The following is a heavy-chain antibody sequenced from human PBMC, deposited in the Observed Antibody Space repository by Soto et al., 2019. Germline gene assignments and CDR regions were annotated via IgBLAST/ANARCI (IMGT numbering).Heavy chain of an antibody. Sequence: EVQLVESGGGLVQPGGSLRLSCAASGFTFSSYSMNWVRQAPGKGLEWVSYISSSSSTIYYADSVKGRFTISRDNAKNLLDLQMNSLRAEDTAVYYCARADCSSTSCRLIENYYYYYYMDVWGKGTTVTVSS. CDR3: ARADCSSTSCRLIENYYYYYYMDV. D-gene: IGHD2-2*01. J-gene: IGHJ6*03. CDR2: ISSSSSTI. V-gene: IGHV3-48*01. CDR1: GFTFSSYS.